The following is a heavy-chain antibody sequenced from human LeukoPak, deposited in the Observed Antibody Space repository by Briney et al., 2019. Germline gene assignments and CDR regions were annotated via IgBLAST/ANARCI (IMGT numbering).Heavy chain of an antibody. Sequence: SETLSLTCGVSGYSIIRCDWAWIRQPPGKGLEWIASIYHSGTTYSNPSLQSRVTLSVDTSRNQFSLKLSAVTAADTAVYYCARDPSMTFNWYDYWGQGTLVIVSS. CDR2: IYHSGTT. CDR3: ARDPSMTFNWYDY. V-gene: IGHV4-38-2*01. D-gene: IGHD3/OR15-3a*01. J-gene: IGHJ5*01. CDR1: GYSIIRCD.